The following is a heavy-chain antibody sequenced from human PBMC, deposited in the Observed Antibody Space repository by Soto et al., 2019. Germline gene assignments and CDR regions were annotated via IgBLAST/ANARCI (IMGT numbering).Heavy chain of an antibody. CDR2: IYHSGST. D-gene: IGHD6-13*01. Sequence: QVQLQESGPGLVKPSGTLSLTCAVSGGSISSSNWWSWVRQPPGKGLEWIGEIYHSGSTNYNPSLKSRVTISVDTSKNQFSLKLISVSAADWSEYLCARLVAYSSSRINYWGQGTLVTVSS. CDR3: ARLVAYSSSRINY. V-gene: IGHV4-4*02. J-gene: IGHJ4*02. CDR1: GGSISSSNW.